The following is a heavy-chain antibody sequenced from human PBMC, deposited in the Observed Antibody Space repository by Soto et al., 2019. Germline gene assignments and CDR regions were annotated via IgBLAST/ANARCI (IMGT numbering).Heavy chain of an antibody. CDR3: AREESIAAAGTAYYYGMDV. Sequence: QVQLVQSGAEVKKPGSSVKVSCKASGGTFSSYAISWVRQAPGQGLEWMGGIIPIFGTANYAQKFQGRVTITEDESTSTAYMELSSLRSEDTAVYYCAREESIAAAGTAYYYGMDVWGQGTTVTVSS. V-gene: IGHV1-69*12. J-gene: IGHJ6*02. CDR1: GGTFSSYA. CDR2: IIPIFGTA. D-gene: IGHD6-13*01.